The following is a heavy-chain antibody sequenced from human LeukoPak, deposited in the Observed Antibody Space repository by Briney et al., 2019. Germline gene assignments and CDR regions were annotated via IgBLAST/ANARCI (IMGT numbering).Heavy chain of an antibody. CDR3: AKGGRRDDILTGYYRGGYYYYYYYMDV. Sequence: PGGSLRLSCAASGFTFSNYAMSWVRQAPGKGLEWVSAISGSGDNTYYADSVKGRFTISRDNSKNTLYLQMNSLRAEDTAVYYCAKGGRRDDILTGYYRGGYYYYYYYMDVWGKGTTVTISS. CDR2: ISGSGDNT. J-gene: IGHJ6*03. V-gene: IGHV3-23*01. CDR1: GFTFSNYA. D-gene: IGHD3-9*01.